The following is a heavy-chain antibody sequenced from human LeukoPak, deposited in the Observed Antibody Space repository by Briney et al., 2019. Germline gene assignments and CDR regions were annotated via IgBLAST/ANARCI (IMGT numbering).Heavy chain of an antibody. V-gene: IGHV3-9*01. J-gene: IGHJ5*02. Sequence: GGSLTLSCVASGFTLDVYAMHWVRQAPGKGLEWVSGISWNSGSISYADSVKGRFTISRENAKNSLYLKMNSLRAKDTAVYYCARGPAPGIAVDGGNDNWFDPWGEGTLVTVSS. D-gene: IGHD6-19*01. CDR1: GFTLDVYA. CDR3: ARGPAPGIAVDGGNDNWFDP. CDR2: ISWNSGSI.